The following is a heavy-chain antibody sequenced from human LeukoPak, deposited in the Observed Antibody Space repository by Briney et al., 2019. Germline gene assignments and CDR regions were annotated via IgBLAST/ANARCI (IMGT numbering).Heavy chain of an antibody. CDR1: GGYISSSSYY. V-gene: IGHV4-39*01. CDR2: IYYSGST. Sequence: PSETLSLTCSVSGGYISSSSYYWGWIRQPPGKGLEWIASIYYSGSTYYNPSLNSPVTISVDTSKNQFSLKLNSVTAADTAVYYCARSLYYYGSGSYELFSAFDIWGQGTMVTVSS. J-gene: IGHJ3*02. D-gene: IGHD3-10*01. CDR3: ARSLYYYGSGSYELFSAFDI.